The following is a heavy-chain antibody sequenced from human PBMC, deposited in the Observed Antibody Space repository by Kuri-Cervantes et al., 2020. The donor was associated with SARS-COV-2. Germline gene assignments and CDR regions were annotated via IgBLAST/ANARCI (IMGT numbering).Heavy chain of an antibody. J-gene: IGHJ6*02. CDR1: GYSFTSYW. V-gene: IGHV5-51*01. CDR3: ARLRVYDYVWGSNRYSANYYNALDV. Sequence: KVSCKGSGYSFTSYWIGWVRQMPGKGLEWMGIIYPHDSDRRYSPSFQGQVTISADKSISTAYLQWSSLKASDTAMYYCARLRVYDYVWGSNRYSANYYNALDVWGQGTTVTVSS. CDR2: IYPHDSDR. D-gene: IGHD3-16*02.